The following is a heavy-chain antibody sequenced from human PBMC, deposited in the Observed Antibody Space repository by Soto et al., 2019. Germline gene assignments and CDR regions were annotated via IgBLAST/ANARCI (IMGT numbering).Heavy chain of an antibody. D-gene: IGHD3-10*01. CDR3: AHIPNYYQDDWFDP. Sequence: QITLKESGPTLVKPTQTLTLTCTFSGFSLTTRGLGVGWIRQPPGKALECLALIYWDDDKRYSPSLQSRLSITKDTSKNQVVLTMTNVDPVDTATYYCAHIPNYYQDDWFDPWGQGTLVSVSS. V-gene: IGHV2-5*02. CDR2: IYWDDDK. J-gene: IGHJ5*02. CDR1: GFSLTTRGLG.